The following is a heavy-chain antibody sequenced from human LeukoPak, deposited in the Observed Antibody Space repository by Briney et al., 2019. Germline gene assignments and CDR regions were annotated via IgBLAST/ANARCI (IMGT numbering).Heavy chain of an antibody. CDR3: AKTHYDLLDV. Sequence: PGGSLRLSCAASGFSFSTSPMSWVRQPPGKGLEWVSAMNNGPGATFYRDSVRGRFTISRDDSKSTLYLQMNSLRAEDKGTYYCAKTHYDLLDVWGQGTTVTVSS. D-gene: IGHD5-12*01. CDR1: GFSFSTSP. J-gene: IGHJ6*02. CDR2: MNNGPGAT. V-gene: IGHV3-23*01.